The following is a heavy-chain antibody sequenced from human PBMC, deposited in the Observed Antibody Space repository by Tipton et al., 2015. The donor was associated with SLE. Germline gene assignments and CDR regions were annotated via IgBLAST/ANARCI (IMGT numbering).Heavy chain of an antibody. J-gene: IGHJ3*02. CDR3: ARAPPGQEMATTYAFDI. CDR1: GYTFTSYG. Sequence: QVQLVQSGAEVKKPGASVKVSCKASGYTFTSYGISWVRQAPGQGLEWMGWINPNSGGTSYAQKFQGRVTMTRDTSISTAYMELSRLRSADTAVYYCARAPPGQEMATTYAFDIWGQGTMVTVSS. D-gene: IGHD5-24*01. V-gene: IGHV1-2*02. CDR2: INPNSGGT.